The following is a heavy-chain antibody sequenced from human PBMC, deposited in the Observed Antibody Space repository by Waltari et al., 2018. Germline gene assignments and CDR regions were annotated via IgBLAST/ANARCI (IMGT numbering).Heavy chain of an antibody. CDR2: FYGGGSS. CDR1: GFPISNNY. J-gene: IGHJ4*02. CDR3: ALSSGVVKGYLDY. D-gene: IGHD3-3*01. V-gene: IGHV3-53*02. Sequence: EVQLVESGGGLIQPGMSLRLSCAASGFPISNNYISWVRQAPGKGLEGVSVFYGGGSSYHAESVKGRLTVSRDASKNTGYLQMNSLTAEDTAVYYCALSSGVVKGYLDYWGQGTLVTVSS.